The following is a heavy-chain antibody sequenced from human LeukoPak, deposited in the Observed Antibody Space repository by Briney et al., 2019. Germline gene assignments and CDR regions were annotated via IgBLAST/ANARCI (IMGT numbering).Heavy chain of an antibody. CDR1: GGTFSSYA. CDR2: IIPIFGRA. J-gene: IGHJ4*02. Sequence: SVKVSCKASGGTFSSYAISWVRQAPGQGLEWMGGIIPIFGRANYEQKLQGRVTITTAASTSTAYMDLSSLRSEDTAVYYCARSADIVVVPAAMPAPLFDYWGQGTLVTVSS. CDR3: ARSADIVVVPAAMPAPLFDY. V-gene: IGHV1-69*05. D-gene: IGHD2-2*01.